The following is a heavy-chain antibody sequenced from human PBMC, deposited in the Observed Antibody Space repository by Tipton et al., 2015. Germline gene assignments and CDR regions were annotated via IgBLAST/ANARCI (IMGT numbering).Heavy chain of an antibody. J-gene: IGHJ4*02. D-gene: IGHD4-23*01. Sequence: SLRLSCAASGFSFRIYGFHWVRQAPGKGLEWVSVIYSDGRTNYADSVKGRFTISRDNSKNTLYLHMNSLRAEDTALYYCARGCPDYGGNTRPFDSWGQGTLLTVSS. CDR1: GFSFRIYG. CDR3: ARGCPDYGGNTRPFDS. V-gene: IGHV3-53*01. CDR2: IYSDGRT.